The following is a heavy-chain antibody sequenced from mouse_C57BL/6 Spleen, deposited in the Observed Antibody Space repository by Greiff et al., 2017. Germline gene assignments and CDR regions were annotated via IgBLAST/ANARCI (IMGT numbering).Heavy chain of an antibody. V-gene: IGHV1-52*01. D-gene: IGHD1-1*01. J-gene: IGHJ1*03. CDR3: ASPGGSSYGGYFDV. CDR1: GYTFTSYW. CDR2: IDPSDGDT. Sequence: VQLQQPGAELVRPGSSVKLSCKASGYTFTSYWMHWVKQRPIQGLEWIGNIDPSDGDTHYNQKFKDKATLTVDKSSSTAYMQLSSLTSVDSAVYDGASPGGSSYGGYFDVWGTGTTVTVAS.